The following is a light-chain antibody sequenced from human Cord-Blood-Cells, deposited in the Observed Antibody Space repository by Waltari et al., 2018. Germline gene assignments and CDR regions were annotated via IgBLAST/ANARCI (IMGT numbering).Light chain of an antibody. CDR1: QSISSY. CDR2: AAS. J-gene: IGKJ2*01. V-gene: IGKV1-39*01. CDR3: QQSYSRVT. Sequence: DIQMTQSPSSLSASVGERVTITCQASQSISSYLNWYQQKPGKAPKLLIYAASSLQSGVPSRCSGSGSGTDFTLTISSLQPEDFATYYCQQSYSRVTFGQGTKLEIK.